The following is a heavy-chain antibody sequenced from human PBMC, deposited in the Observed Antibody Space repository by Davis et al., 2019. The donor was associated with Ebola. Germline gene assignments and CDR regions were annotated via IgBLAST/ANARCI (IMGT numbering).Heavy chain of an antibody. J-gene: IGHJ4*02. CDR1: GVTLSTSW. Sequence: GESLKISCAASGVTLSTSWMIWIRQAPGKGLEWVANINQNGGEKNYVDSVKGRFTVSRDNTKNSLDLQMDSLRVEDTAIYYCVRGQEREYNYGYARHLESWGRGTLVTVSS. CDR2: INQNGGEK. CDR3: VRGQEREYNYGYARHLES. D-gene: IGHD3-16*01. V-gene: IGHV3-7*03.